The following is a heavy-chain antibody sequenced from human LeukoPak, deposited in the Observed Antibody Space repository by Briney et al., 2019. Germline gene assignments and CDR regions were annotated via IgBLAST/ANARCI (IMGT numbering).Heavy chain of an antibody. D-gene: IGHD3-22*01. V-gene: IGHV3-23*01. J-gene: IGHJ4*02. Sequence: GGSLRLTCAASGFTFSSYAMSWVRQAPGKGLEWVSAISGSGGSTYYADSVKGRFTISRDNSKNTLYLQMNSLRAEDTAVYYCAKGSSSGYYYYFDYWGQGTLVTVSS. CDR3: AKGSSSGYYYYFDY. CDR2: ISGSGGST. CDR1: GFTFSSYA.